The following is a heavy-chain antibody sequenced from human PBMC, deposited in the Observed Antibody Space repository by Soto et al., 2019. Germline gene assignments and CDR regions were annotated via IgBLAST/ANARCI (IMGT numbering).Heavy chain of an antibody. J-gene: IGHJ4*02. V-gene: IGHV3-30*03. CDR1: GFTFSSYG. CDR2: ISYDGSNK. Sequence: GGSLRLSCAASGFTFSSYGMHWVRQAPGKGLEWVAVISYDGSNKYYADSVKGRFTISRDNSKNTLYLQMNSLRAEDTAVYYCVASSGSYPLGYWGQGTLVTVSS. D-gene: IGHD3-10*01. CDR3: VASSGSYPLGY.